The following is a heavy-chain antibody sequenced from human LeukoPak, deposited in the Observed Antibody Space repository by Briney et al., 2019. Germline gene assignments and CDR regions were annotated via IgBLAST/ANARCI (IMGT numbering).Heavy chain of an antibody. J-gene: IGHJ4*02. CDR1: GFTFSSYG. CDR2: IRYDGSNK. CDR3: AKDPQPYSSSWSFDY. D-gene: IGHD6-13*01. Sequence: PGGSLRLSCAASGFTFSSYGMHWVRQAPGKGLEWVAFIRYDGSNKYYADSVKGRFTISRDNSKNTLYLQMNSLRAEDTAVYYCAKDPQPYSSSWSFDYWGQGTLVTVSS. V-gene: IGHV3-30*02.